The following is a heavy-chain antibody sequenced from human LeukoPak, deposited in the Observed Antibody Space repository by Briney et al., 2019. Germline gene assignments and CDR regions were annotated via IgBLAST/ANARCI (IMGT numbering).Heavy chain of an antibody. D-gene: IGHD4-17*01. J-gene: IGHJ4*02. V-gene: IGHV3-15*01. CDR3: TAYGDYVLGLGY. Sequence: PGGSLRLSCAASGFTFSSYAMSWVRQAPGKGLEWVGRIKSKTDGGTTDYAAPVKGRFTISRDDSKNTLYLQMNSLKTEDTAVYYCTAYGDYVLGLGYWGQGTLVTVSS. CDR1: GFTFSSYA. CDR2: IKSKTDGGTT.